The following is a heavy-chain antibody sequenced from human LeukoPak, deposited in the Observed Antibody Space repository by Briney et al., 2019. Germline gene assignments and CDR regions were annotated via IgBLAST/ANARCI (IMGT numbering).Heavy chain of an antibody. J-gene: IGHJ4*02. V-gene: IGHV4-39*07. CDR1: GDSISSSYFY. CDR2: LYYSGTT. Sequence: PSETLSLTCTVSGDSISSSYFYWGWIRQPPGKGLEWIGSLYYSGTTYYNPSLKSRVTISVDTSKNQFSLRLSSVTAADTAVYHCARGPVGPLDSWGQGTLVTVSS. CDR3: ARGPVGPLDS. D-gene: IGHD3-10*01.